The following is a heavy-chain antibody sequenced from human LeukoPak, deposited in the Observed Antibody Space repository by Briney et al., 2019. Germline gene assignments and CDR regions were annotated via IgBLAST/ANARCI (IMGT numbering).Heavy chain of an antibody. J-gene: IGHJ4*02. Sequence: KFQGRVTITRDTSASTAYMELGSLRSEDTAVYYCAREVAAAGDYWGQGTLVTVSS. V-gene: IGHV1-3*01. D-gene: IGHD6-13*01. CDR3: AREVAAAGDY.